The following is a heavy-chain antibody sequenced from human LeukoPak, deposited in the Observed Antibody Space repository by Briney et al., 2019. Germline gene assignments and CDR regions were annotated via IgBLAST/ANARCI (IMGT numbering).Heavy chain of an antibody. CDR2: IQYNGSNI. J-gene: IGHJ4*02. V-gene: IGHV3-30*02. D-gene: IGHD6-19*01. CDR3: AKDLVAGSGLFFDY. CDR1: GFTFSSYG. Sequence: GGSLRLSCAASGFTFSSYGMHWVRQAPDRGLEWVAFIQYNGSNIYYGDSVKGRFTISRDNSKNTLYLQMNSLRAEDTAVYYCAKDLVAGSGLFFDYWGQGTLVTVSS.